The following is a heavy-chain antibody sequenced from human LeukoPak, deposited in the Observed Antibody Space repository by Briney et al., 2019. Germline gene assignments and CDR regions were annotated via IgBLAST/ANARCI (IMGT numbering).Heavy chain of an antibody. D-gene: IGHD1-26*01. CDR1: GLTFSSFG. V-gene: IGHV3-30*18. CDR3: AKGRLLGPPWGMDV. Sequence: GRSLRLSCAASGLTFSSFGMHWVRQAPGKGLEWVAVTSFDGGNKHYADSVKGRFTISRDNSKNTLYLQMNTLRVEDTAVYYCAKGRLLGPPWGMDVWGQGTTVTVSS. CDR2: TSFDGGNK. J-gene: IGHJ6*02.